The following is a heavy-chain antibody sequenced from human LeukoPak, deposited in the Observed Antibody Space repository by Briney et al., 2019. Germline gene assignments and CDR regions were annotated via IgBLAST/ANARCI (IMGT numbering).Heavy chain of an antibody. D-gene: IGHD3-10*01. CDR1: GSSISSSSYY. V-gene: IGHV4-39*01. CDR2: IFYSGST. Sequence: SETLSLSCTVSGSSISSSSYYWGWIRQPPGKGLEWIGSIFYSGSTYYNPSLKSRVTISVDTSKNQFSLKLSSVTAADTAVYYCARVCVVRGHYYYYYMDVWGKGTTVTISS. CDR3: ARVCVVRGHYYYYYMDV. J-gene: IGHJ6*03.